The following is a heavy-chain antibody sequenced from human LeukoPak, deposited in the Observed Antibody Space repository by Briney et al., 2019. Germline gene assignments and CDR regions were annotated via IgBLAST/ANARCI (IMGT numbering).Heavy chain of an antibody. Sequence: PSETLSLTCTVSGGSMAGYYWSWIRQPPGKELEYIGYIHYSGSTNYNPSLKSRATISIDTSKNQFSLRLSSVSAADTALYYCVKRAGTYFDYWGQGILVTVFS. D-gene: IGHD1-26*01. CDR1: GGSMAGYY. CDR2: IHYSGST. J-gene: IGHJ4*02. CDR3: VKRAGTYFDY. V-gene: IGHV4-59*01.